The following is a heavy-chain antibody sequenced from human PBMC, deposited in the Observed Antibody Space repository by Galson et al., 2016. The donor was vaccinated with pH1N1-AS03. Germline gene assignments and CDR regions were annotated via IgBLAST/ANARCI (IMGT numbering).Heavy chain of an antibody. CDR3: AKDGGSSGFDFDY. D-gene: IGHD5-12*01. CDR2: ITGSDVTT. J-gene: IGHJ4*02. Sequence: MNWVRQAPGKGLEWVSYITGSDVTTYADSVKGRFSISRDNSKNMLYLQMNSLRAEDTAVYYCAKDGGSSGFDFDYWGLGTLVTVSS. V-gene: IGHV3-23*01.